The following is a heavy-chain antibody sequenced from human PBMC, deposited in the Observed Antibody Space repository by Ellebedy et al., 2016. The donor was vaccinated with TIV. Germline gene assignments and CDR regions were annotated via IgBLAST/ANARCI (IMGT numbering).Heavy chain of an antibody. V-gene: IGHV3-23*01. CDR1: GFNFRQYA. D-gene: IGHD3-10*01. CDR2: ISHSGGKT. CDR3: VKPGGPVLPWFGETH. J-gene: IGHJ4*02. Sequence: GESLKISCEISGFNFRQYAMTWVRQAPGKGLEWVSTISHSGGKTYYADSVKGRFTISRDNSKTRLYLKMNSVRAEDTAVYYCVKPGGPVLPWFGETHWGQGTPVTVSS.